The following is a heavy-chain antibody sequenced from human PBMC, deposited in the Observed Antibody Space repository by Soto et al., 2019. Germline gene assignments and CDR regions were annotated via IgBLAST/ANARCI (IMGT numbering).Heavy chain of an antibody. CDR3: ATGGAGPAPFTWELPDH. V-gene: IGHV1-45*02. CDR1: GYTFPQHY. D-gene: IGHD1-26*01. Sequence: QMQLVQSGAEVKKTGSSVKVSCKASGYTFPQHYLHWVRQAPGQALEWMGWITPFNGDVNYAQKFQERVTITRDRSLNIAYMEMSSLKSEDTAMYYCATGGAGPAPFTWELPDHWGQGTLVTVSS. CDR2: ITPFNGDV. J-gene: IGHJ4*02.